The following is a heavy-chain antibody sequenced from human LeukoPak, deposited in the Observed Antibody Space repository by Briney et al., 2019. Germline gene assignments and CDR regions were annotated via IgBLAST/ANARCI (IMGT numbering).Heavy chain of an antibody. CDR2: IVASSGST. Sequence: GGSLRLSCAASGFSISNSAMSWVRQAPGKGLEWVSLIVASSGSTFYADSVKGRFTISRDNSKNTLYLQMNSLRAEDTAVYYCAKDLRQWLVHGNWFDPWGQGTLVTVSS. CDR1: GFSISNSA. V-gene: IGHV3-23*01. CDR3: AKDLRQWLVHGNWFDP. D-gene: IGHD6-19*01. J-gene: IGHJ5*02.